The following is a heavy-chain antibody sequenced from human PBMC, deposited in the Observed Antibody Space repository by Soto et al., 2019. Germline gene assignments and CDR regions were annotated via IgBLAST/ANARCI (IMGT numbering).Heavy chain of an antibody. CDR1: SGSISSGGYS. CDR3: ARETYYYDSSGYYYWWYFDL. V-gene: IGHV4-30-2*01. Sequence: SETLSLTCAVSSGSISSGGYSWSWIRQPPGKGLEWIGYIYHSGSTYYNPSLKSRVTISVDRSKNQFSLKLSSVTAADTAVYYCARETYYYDSSGYYYWWYFDLWGRGTLVTVSS. CDR2: IYHSGST. J-gene: IGHJ2*01. D-gene: IGHD3-22*01.